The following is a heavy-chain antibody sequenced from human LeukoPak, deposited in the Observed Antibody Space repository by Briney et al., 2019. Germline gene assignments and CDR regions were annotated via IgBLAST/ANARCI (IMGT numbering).Heavy chain of an antibody. D-gene: IGHD6-13*01. CDR3: ARLRSSSWYTVDY. CDR1: GYTFPYYW. Sequence: AESLKISCKGSGYTFPYYWNAWGRQMPGKGLEWMGIIYPDDSDTRYSPSFQGVVTISADKSITTASLQWSSLKASDTAMYYCARLRSSSWYTVDYWGQGTLVTVSS. CDR2: IYPDDSDT. J-gene: IGHJ4*02. V-gene: IGHV5-51*01.